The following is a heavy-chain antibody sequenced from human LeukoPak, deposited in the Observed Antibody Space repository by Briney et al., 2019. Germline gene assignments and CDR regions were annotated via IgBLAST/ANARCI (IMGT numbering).Heavy chain of an antibody. J-gene: IGHJ4*02. V-gene: IGHV4-39*07. CDR1: GGSISSNNYY. CDR3: ARGSPGGWEPYYFDY. Sequence: PSETLSLTCTVSGGSISSNNYYWGWIRQPPGKGLEWIGSIYYSGSTYYNPSLKSRVTILVDTSKNQFSLKLSSVTAADTAVYYCARGSPGGWEPYYFDYWGQGTLVTVSS. D-gene: IGHD1-26*01. CDR2: IYYSGST.